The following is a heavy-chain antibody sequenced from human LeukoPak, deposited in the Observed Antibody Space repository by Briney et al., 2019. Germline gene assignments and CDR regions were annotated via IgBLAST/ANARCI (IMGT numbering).Heavy chain of an antibody. D-gene: IGHD1-26*01. Sequence: PGRSLRLSCAASGFTFDDYAMHWDRQAPGKGLEWVSGISYSSGSIGYVDSVKGRFTISRDNAKNSLYLQMNSLRVEDTALYYCAKDRGGSSELGDAFDVWGQGTMVRVSS. CDR3: AKDRGGSSELGDAFDV. V-gene: IGHV3-9*01. CDR1: GFTFDDYA. CDR2: ISYSSGSI. J-gene: IGHJ3*01.